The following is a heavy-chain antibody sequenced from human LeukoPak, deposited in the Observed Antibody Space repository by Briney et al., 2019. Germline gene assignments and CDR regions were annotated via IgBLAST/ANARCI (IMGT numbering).Heavy chain of an antibody. D-gene: IGHD6-13*01. CDR1: GGSISSSSYY. CDR2: IYYSGST. CDR3: AGRQLVLRAQDY. V-gene: IGHV4-39*07. Sequence: SETLSLTCTVSGGSISSSSYYWGWIRQPPGKGLEWIGSIYYSGSTYYNPSLKSRVTISVDTSKNQFSLKLSSVTAADTAVYYCAGRQLVLRAQDYWGQGTLVTVSS. J-gene: IGHJ4*02.